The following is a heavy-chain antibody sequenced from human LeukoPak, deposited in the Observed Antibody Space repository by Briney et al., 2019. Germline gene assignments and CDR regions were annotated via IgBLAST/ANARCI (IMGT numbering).Heavy chain of an antibody. Sequence: PGGSLRLSCAASGFSFDDYAMYWVRQAPGKGLEWVSGITWNTGQIEYADSVRGRFTISRDDAKNSLYLQMNSLRAEDTAVYYCARRMTTVTAYFDYWGQGTLVTVSS. V-gene: IGHV3-9*01. D-gene: IGHD4-11*01. CDR2: ITWNTGQI. J-gene: IGHJ4*02. CDR1: GFSFDDYA. CDR3: ARRMTTVTAYFDY.